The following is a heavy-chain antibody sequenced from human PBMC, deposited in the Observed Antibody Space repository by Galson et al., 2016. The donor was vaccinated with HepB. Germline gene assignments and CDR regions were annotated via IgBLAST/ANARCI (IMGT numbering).Heavy chain of an antibody. J-gene: IGHJ4*02. Sequence: SVKVSCKASGSTFTTFAFHWVRQAPGQRLEWMGWLHAGNGNTKYSQKFKDRVTITRDTSATTVYMHLTTVTSEDTALYFCARDAMGATKYFDYWGQGTLITFS. CDR3: ARDAMGATKYFDY. CDR1: GSTFTTFA. CDR2: LHAGNGNT. V-gene: IGHV1-3*01. D-gene: IGHD5-12*01.